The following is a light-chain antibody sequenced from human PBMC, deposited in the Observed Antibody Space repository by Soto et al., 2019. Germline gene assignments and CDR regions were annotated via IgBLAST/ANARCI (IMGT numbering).Light chain of an antibody. V-gene: IGLV2-14*01. J-gene: IGLJ1*01. CDR2: EVI. Sequence: QSVLTQPASVSGSPGHSITTSCSGTSSDVGGYVYVSWYQQHPGKAPKLIIYEVINRPSGVSNRFSGSKSGNTASLTISGLQAEDEADYFCSSYTSDSTYVFGTGTKVTVL. CDR1: SSDVGGYVY. CDR3: SSYTSDSTYV.